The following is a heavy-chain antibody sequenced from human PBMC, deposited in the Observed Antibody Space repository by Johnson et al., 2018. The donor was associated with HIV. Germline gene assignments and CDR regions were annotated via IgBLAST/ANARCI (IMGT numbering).Heavy chain of an antibody. J-gene: IGHJ3*02. D-gene: IGHD3-3*01. CDR2: IKHDGSEK. V-gene: IGHV3-7*05. CDR1: GFTFSSYA. CDR3: ARPLEWGRPYAFDI. Sequence: VQLVESGGGVVQPGRSLRLSCAASGFTFSSYAMHWVRQAPGKGLEWVANIKHDGSEKYYVDSVKGRFTISRDNAKNSLYLQMNSLRAEDTAVYYCARPLEWGRPYAFDIWGQGTMVTVSS.